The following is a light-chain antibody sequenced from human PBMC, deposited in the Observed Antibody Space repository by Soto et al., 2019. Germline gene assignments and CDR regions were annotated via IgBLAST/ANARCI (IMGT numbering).Light chain of an antibody. CDR1: QDISNK. CDR3: QQYNRWFSIT. Sequence: TQSPATLSVSPGERVTLSCRASQDISNKLAWYQQKPGQAPRLLIYGASLRATGIPGRFTGSGSGTEFALTISSLQSEDLATYYCQQYNRWFSITFGQGPRLEIK. CDR2: GAS. J-gene: IGKJ5*01. V-gene: IGKV3-15*01.